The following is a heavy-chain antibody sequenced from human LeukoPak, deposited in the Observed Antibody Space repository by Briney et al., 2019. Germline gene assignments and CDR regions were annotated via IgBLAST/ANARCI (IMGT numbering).Heavy chain of an antibody. J-gene: IGHJ6*02. CDR1: GYTFTSYD. D-gene: IGHD2-2*01. Sequence: ASEKVSCKASGYTFTSYDINWVRQAPGQGLEWMGWISAYNGNTNYAQKLQGRVTMTTDTSTSTAYMELRSLRSDDTAVYYCARSIVVVPAAPYGMDVWGQGTTVTVSS. V-gene: IGHV1-18*01. CDR2: ISAYNGNT. CDR3: ARSIVVVPAAPYGMDV.